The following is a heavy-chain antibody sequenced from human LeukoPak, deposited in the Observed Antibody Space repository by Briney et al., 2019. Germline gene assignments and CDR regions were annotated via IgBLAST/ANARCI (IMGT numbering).Heavy chain of an antibody. D-gene: IGHD2-8*01. CDR2: ISYSGST. J-gene: IGHJ6*02. CDR3: ARVLYGNYGVDV. Sequence: PSETLSLTCTVSGASVSSFYWSWIRQPPGKGLEWIGYISYSGSTSYNPSLKSRVTISVDRSKNQFSLKLSSVTAADTAVYYCARVLYGNYGVDVWGQGTTVTVSS. CDR1: GASVSSFY. V-gene: IGHV4-59*02.